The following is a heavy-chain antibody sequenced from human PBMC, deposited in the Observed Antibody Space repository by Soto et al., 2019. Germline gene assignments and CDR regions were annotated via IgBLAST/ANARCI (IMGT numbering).Heavy chain of an antibody. Sequence: TSETLSLTCTVSGGPITDYDWSWLRHLPGKGLEWIGYIYSSGTTNYKPSLRSRVTISVDTSKNQFSLWLSSVTAADTAVYYCARINVYYFDTSGPKYFFDNWGQGTLVTVSS. CDR2: IYSSGTT. V-gene: IGHV4-59*01. CDR1: GGPITDYD. J-gene: IGHJ4*02. CDR3: ARINVYYFDTSGPKYFFDN. D-gene: IGHD3-22*01.